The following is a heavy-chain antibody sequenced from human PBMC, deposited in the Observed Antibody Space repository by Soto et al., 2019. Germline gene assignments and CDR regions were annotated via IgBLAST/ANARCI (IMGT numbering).Heavy chain of an antibody. Sequence: GGSLRLSCAASGFTFSSYTINWVRQVPGKGLEWVSAITSRSLYIYYADSVKGRFTISRDNDKNALYLQMNGLRAEDTAVYYCAKSSVYDISAGYYKYFDYWGQGTLVTVSS. CDR3: AKSSVYDISAGYYKYFDY. V-gene: IGHV3-21*01. J-gene: IGHJ4*02. CDR1: GFTFSSYT. D-gene: IGHD3-9*01. CDR2: ITSRSLYI.